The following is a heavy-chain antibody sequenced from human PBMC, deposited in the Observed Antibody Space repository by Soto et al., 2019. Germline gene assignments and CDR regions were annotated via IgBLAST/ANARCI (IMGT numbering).Heavy chain of an antibody. Sequence: EVQLVESGGGLVQPGGSLRLSCEASGFTFNNYEMNWVRQAPGRGLEWLSYISSSSTTIYYADSVKGRFTISRDNAKNSLYLQMNSLRAGDTAVYFCARSGYRFYYDGMDVWGQGTTVTVSS. D-gene: IGHD5-18*01. CDR2: ISSSSTTI. V-gene: IGHV3-48*03. J-gene: IGHJ6*02. CDR1: GFTFNNYE. CDR3: ARSGYRFYYDGMDV.